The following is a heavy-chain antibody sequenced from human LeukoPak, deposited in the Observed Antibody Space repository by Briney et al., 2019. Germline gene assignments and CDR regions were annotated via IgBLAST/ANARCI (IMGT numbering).Heavy chain of an antibody. CDR3: TAGYSSNWNNAFDV. CDR2: INSDGSNT. CDR1: GXTFSSYW. V-gene: IGHV3-74*01. Sequence: GGSLRLSCAASGXTFSSYWMHWVRQAPGKGLVWVSRINSDGSNTRYADSVKGRFTISRDNAKNTLYLQMNSLRVDDTAVYYFTAGYSSNWNNAFDVWGQGTRVTVSS. J-gene: IGHJ3*01. D-gene: IGHD6-13*01.